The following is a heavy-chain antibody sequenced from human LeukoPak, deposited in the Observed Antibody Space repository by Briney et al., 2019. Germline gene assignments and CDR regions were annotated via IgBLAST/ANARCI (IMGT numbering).Heavy chain of an antibody. Sequence: ASVKVSCKASGYTFTDYYMHWVRQAPGQGLEWMGWINPKSGGTKYAQKFQGRVTMTRDTSISTAYMELSRLRSDDTAVYYCARGLRYCSGGSCYSWFAPWGQGTLVTVSS. D-gene: IGHD2-15*01. CDR2: INPKSGGT. V-gene: IGHV1-2*02. J-gene: IGHJ5*02. CDR1: GYTFTDYY. CDR3: ARGLRYCSGGSCYSWFAP.